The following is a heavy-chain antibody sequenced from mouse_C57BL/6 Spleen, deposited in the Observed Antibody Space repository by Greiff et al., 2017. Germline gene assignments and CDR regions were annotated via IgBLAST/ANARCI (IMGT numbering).Heavy chain of an antibody. CDR1: GYTFTDYE. Sequence: VQLVESGAELVRPGASVTLSCKASGYTFTDYEMHWVKQTPVHGLEWIGAIDPETGGTAYNQKFKGKAILTADKSSSTAYMELRSLTSEDSAVYYCTRRYYGRNYAMDYWGQGTSVTVSS. D-gene: IGHD1-1*01. CDR3: TRRYYGRNYAMDY. CDR2: IDPETGGT. J-gene: IGHJ4*01. V-gene: IGHV1-15*01.